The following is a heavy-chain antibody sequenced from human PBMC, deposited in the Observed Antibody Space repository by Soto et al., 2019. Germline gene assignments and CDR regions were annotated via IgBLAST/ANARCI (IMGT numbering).Heavy chain of an antibody. J-gene: IGHJ4*02. CDR3: THRPGQTSAVY. CDR1: GFSISTSGVG. CDR2: IYWDEDK. Sequence: QITLKESGPTLVEPTQTLTLTCTVSGFSISTSGVGVGWIRQPPGKALEWLAPIYWDEDKRYSPSLKTRLAXTXXPATIQGVLTMANMDPVDTATYSCTHRPGQTSAVYWGQGVLVTVSS. D-gene: IGHD4-17*01. V-gene: IGHV2-5*02.